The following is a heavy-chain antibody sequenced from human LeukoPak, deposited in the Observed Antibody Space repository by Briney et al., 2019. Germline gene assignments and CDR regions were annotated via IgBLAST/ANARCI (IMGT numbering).Heavy chain of an antibody. J-gene: IGHJ4*02. V-gene: IGHV4-34*01. CDR1: GGFFSGYY. D-gene: IGHD5-18*01. CDR3: ARGGYSYGLHY. CDR2: INHSGST. Sequence: SETLSLTCAVYGGFFSGYYWSWIRQPPGKGLEWIGEINHSGSTNYNPSLKSRVTISVDTSKNQFSLKLSSVTAADTAVYYCARGGYSYGLHYWGQGTLVTVSS.